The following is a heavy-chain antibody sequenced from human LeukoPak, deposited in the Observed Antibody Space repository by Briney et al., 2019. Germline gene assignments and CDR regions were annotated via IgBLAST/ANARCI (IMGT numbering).Heavy chain of an antibody. J-gene: IGHJ4*02. V-gene: IGHV4-59*12. CDR2: IYYSGST. D-gene: IGHD6-13*01. CDR1: GGSFSGYY. Sequence: SETLSLTCAVYGGSFSGYYWSWIRQPPGKGLEWIGYIYYSGSTNYNPSLKSRVTISVDTSKNQFSLKLSSVTAADTAVYYCARLKSAAGTDYWGQGTLVTVSS. CDR3: ARLKSAAGTDY.